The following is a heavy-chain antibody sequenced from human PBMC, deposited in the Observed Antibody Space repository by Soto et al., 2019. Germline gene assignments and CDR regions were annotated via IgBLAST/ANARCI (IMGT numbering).Heavy chain of an antibody. CDR1: GLTFSSYS. J-gene: IGHJ3*02. CDR2: ISSSSSTI. CDR3: ARGDDFWSGAFGSDDAFDI. V-gene: IGHV3-48*01. D-gene: IGHD3-3*01. Sequence: EVQLVESGGGLVQPGGSLRLSCAASGLTFSSYSMNWVRQAPGKGLEWVSYISSSSSTIYYADSVKGRFTISRDNAKNSLYLQMNSLRAEDTAVYYCARGDDFWSGAFGSDDAFDIWGQGTMVTVSS.